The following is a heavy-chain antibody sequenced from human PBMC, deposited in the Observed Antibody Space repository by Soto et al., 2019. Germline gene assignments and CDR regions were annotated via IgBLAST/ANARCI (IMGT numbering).Heavy chain of an antibody. CDR1: GDSIISSDFY. Sequence: PSETLSLTCTVSGDSIISSDFYWGWVRQPPGKGLEWIGSIFYLGSSYYNPSLKSRVTMSVDTSKNQLSLRLRSVTAADTALYFCARNSLALRKNNWFDPWGQGIMVPVYS. J-gene: IGHJ5*02. D-gene: IGHD3-3*02. CDR3: ARNSLALRKNNWFDP. CDR2: IFYLGSS. V-gene: IGHV4-39*01.